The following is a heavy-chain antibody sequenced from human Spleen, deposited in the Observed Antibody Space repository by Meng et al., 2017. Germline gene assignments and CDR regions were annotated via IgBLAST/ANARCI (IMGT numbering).Heavy chain of an antibody. D-gene: IGHD6-19*01. CDR1: GDSISSSSYF. J-gene: IGHJ5*02. V-gene: IGHV4-39*01. CDR3: VRSSGWVKTGFDP. Sequence: QLQLQASGPRLVKPSETLSITCTFSGDSISSSSYFWGWIRQPPGKGLEWIGSIGHSGFTYYTPSLKSRVTVSIDTSRNQFSLWLTSVTAADTAVYYCVRSSGWVKTGFDPWGQGTLVTVSS. CDR2: IGHSGFT.